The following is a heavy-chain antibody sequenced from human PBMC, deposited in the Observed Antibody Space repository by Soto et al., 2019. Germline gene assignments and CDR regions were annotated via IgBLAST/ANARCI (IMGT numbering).Heavy chain of an antibody. CDR3: ARDAYYDESSGYVDY. CDR2: IKQDGSEK. V-gene: IGHV3-7*01. D-gene: IGHD3-22*01. Sequence: EVQLVESGGGLVQPGGSLRLSCAASGFIFNNYWMTWVRQAPGKGLEWVANIKQDGSEKYYVDSVKGRFTISRDNAKNSLYLQMHSLRADDTAVYYCARDAYYDESSGYVDYWGQGTLVTVSS. J-gene: IGHJ4*02. CDR1: GFIFNNYW.